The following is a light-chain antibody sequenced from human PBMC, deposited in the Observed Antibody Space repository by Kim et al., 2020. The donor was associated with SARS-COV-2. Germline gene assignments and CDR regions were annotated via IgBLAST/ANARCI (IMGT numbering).Light chain of an antibody. CDR1: QPVSSK. CDR3: QQYYNWPPVT. V-gene: IGKV3-15*01. CDR2: GIS. J-gene: IGKJ4*01. Sequence: EIVMTQCPATLSVSPGERATLSCRASQPVSSKLAWYQHKPGQAPRLLIHGISTRATGVPARFSGSGSGTEFTLTISSLQFEDFAVYYCQQYYNWPPVTFGGGTKVEIK.